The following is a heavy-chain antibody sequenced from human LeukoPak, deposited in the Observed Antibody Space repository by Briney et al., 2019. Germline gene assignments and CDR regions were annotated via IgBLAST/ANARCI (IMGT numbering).Heavy chain of an antibody. D-gene: IGHD6-13*01. CDR1: GDSVSSNSAA. Sequence: SQTLSLTCAISGDSVSSNSAAWHWIRQSPSTGLEWLGRTYYRSKWYNDYAVSVKSRITINPDTSKNQFSLQLNSVTPEDTAVYYCARDKIGSSWYSQSYYFDYWGQGTLVTVSS. CDR3: ARDKIGSSWYSQSYYFDY. CDR2: TYYRSKWYN. J-gene: IGHJ4*02. V-gene: IGHV6-1*01.